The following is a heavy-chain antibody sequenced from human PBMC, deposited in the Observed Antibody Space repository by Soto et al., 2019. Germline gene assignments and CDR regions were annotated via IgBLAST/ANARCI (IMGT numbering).Heavy chain of an antibody. CDR2: IYYSRST. Sequence: QVQLQESGPGLVKPSETLSLTCTVSGDSISSFYWSWIRQPPGKGLEWIGYIYYSRSTKYNTSLTSRVTVSIDTSKTHSSLKLCSVTATDTAVYYCARECRIAAAGGVGTDGWGQGTTVTVSS. CDR1: GDSISSFY. J-gene: IGHJ6*02. CDR3: ARECRIAAAGGVGTDG. D-gene: IGHD6-13*01. V-gene: IGHV4-59*01.